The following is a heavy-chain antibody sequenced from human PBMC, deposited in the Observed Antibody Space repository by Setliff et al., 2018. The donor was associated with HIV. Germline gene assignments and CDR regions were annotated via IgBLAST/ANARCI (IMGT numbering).Heavy chain of an antibody. V-gene: IGHV1-46*01. CDR2: INPSGGST. J-gene: IGHJ4*02. CDR1: GYTFTSYY. D-gene: IGHD1-26*01. Sequence: EASVKVSCKASGYTFTSYYMHWVRQAPGQGLEWMGIINPSGGSTSYAQKFQGRVTMTRDTSTSTVYMELSSLRSEDTAVYYCARALGGGAALDYWGQGTLVTGSS. CDR3: ARALGGGAALDY.